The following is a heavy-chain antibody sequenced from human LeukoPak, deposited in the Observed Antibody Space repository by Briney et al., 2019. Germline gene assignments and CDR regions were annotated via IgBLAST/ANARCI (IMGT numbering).Heavy chain of an antibody. Sequence: SETLSLTCTVSGGSISSGSHHWGWFRQSPGKGLEWIGSIYYSRTTYYNPSLNSRVTISVVASKNQFSLQLNSVTAADTAVYYCVRHDGRSGGTMGALDSWGQGSLVTVSS. D-gene: IGHD4-23*01. CDR2: IYYSRTT. J-gene: IGHJ4*02. CDR1: GGSISSGSHH. CDR3: VRHDGRSGGTMGALDS. V-gene: IGHV4-39*01.